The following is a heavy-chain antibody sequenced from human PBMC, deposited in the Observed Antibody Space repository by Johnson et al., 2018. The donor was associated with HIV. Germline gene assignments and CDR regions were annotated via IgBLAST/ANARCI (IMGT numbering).Heavy chain of an antibody. CDR1: GFTFSSYA. V-gene: IGHV3-30-3*01. Sequence: QVQLVESGGGLVQPGGSLRLSCAASGFTFSSYAMHWVRQAPGKGLEWVAVISYDGSNEYFADSVKGRFTISRDNFKNTLYLQMNSLRAEDTAVYYCARAFSSRGAFNIWGQGTMVTVSS. CDR3: ARAFSSRGAFNI. D-gene: IGHD6-13*01. CDR2: ISYDGSNE. J-gene: IGHJ3*02.